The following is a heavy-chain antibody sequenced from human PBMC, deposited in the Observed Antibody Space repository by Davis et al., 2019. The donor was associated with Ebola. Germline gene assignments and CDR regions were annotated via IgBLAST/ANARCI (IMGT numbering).Heavy chain of an antibody. CDR1: GFTFSSYG. Sequence: GSLRLSCAASGFTFSSYGMHWVRQAPGKGLEWIGEINHSGSTNYNPSLKSRVTISVDTSKNQFSLKLSSVTAADTAVYYCARVVVAAFDYWGQGTLVTVSS. J-gene: IGHJ4*02. CDR2: INHSGST. D-gene: IGHD2-15*01. CDR3: ARVVVAAFDY. V-gene: IGHV4-34*01.